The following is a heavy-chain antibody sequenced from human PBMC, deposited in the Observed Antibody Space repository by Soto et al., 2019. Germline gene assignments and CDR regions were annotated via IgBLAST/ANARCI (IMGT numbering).Heavy chain of an antibody. D-gene: IGHD6-19*01. V-gene: IGHV3-43*01. J-gene: IGHJ6*02. Sequence: EVQLVESGGVVVQPGGSLRLSCAASGFTFDDYTMHWVRQAPGKGLEWVSLISWDGGSTYYADSVKGRFTISRDNSKNSLYLQMNSLRTEDTALYYCAKGNLAVAANYAVYYYYGMDVWGQGTTVTVSS. CDR1: GFTFDDYT. CDR3: AKGNLAVAANYAVYYYYGMDV. CDR2: ISWDGGST.